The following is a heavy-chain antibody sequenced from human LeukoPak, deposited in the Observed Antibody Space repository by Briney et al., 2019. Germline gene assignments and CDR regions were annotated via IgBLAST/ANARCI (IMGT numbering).Heavy chain of an antibody. CDR3: AKTRIQPDAFDI. V-gene: IGHV3-23*01. J-gene: IGHJ3*02. CDR2: ISGSGGST. CDR1: GFTFSSYA. D-gene: IGHD5-18*01. Sequence: GGSLRLSCAASGFTFSSYAMSWVRQAPGKGLEWVSAISGSGGSTYYADSVKGRFTISRDNSKNTLYLQMNSLRAGDTAVYYCAKTRIQPDAFDIWGQGTMVTVSS.